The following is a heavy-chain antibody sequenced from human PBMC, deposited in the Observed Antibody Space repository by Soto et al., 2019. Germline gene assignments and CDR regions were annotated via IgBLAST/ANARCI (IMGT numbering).Heavy chain of an antibody. CDR1: GCTLSSYW. D-gene: IGHD6-6*01. V-gene: IGHV3-7*03. CDR2: IKQNGSTK. J-gene: IGHJ4*02. Sequence: PGGSMRLSCAASGCTLSSYWMSWVRQAPGKGLEWVANIKQNGSTKYYVDSVKDRFTSPTDNAKNSLYLRMNSLRAEDTAVYYCARGHGPSIDYFDYWGQGTLVTVSS. CDR3: ARGHGPSIDYFDY.